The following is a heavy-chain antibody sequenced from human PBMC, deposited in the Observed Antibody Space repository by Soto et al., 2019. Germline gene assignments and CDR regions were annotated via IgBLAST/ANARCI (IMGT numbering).Heavy chain of an antibody. V-gene: IGHV3-53*01. J-gene: IGHJ4*01. Sequence: EVQLVESGGGLIQPGGSLRLSCAASGLTVSSNYMNWVRQAPGKGLEWVSLIYGGGSTSYADSVKGRFTISRDNSKNTLYLQMNSLRAEDTAVYYCARSEGIAASNTPNYFDYWGQGTLVTVSS. CDR3: ARSEGIAASNTPNYFDY. CDR1: GLTVSSNY. D-gene: IGHD6-13*01. CDR2: IYGGGST.